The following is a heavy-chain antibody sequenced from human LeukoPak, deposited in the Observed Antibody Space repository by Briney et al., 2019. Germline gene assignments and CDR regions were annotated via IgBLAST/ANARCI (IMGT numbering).Heavy chain of an antibody. V-gene: IGHV3-30*02. CDR2: IRYDGSNK. CDR3: ATSDSIAVAGNYYYYYYMDV. CDR1: VFTFSSYG. Sequence: SGGSLRLSCAASVFTFSSYGMHWVRQAPGKGLEWVAFIRYDGSNKYYADSVKGRLTISRDNSKNTLYLQMNSLRAEDTAVYYCATSDSIAVAGNYYYYYYMDVWGKGTTVTISS. J-gene: IGHJ6*03. D-gene: IGHD6-19*01.